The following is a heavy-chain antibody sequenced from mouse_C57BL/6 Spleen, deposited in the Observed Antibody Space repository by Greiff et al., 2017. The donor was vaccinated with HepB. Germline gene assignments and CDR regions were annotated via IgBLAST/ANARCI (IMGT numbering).Heavy chain of an antibody. Sequence: EVQRVESGGDLVKPGGSLKLSCAASGFTFSSYGMSWVRQTPDKRLEWVATISSGGSYTYYPDSVKGRFTISRDNAKNTLYLQMSSLKSEDTAMYYCARHQVLAYYSNEYFDVWGTGTTVTVSS. CDR3: ARHQVLAYYSNEYFDV. D-gene: IGHD2-5*01. CDR2: ISSGGSYT. CDR1: GFTFSSYG. J-gene: IGHJ1*03. V-gene: IGHV5-6*01.